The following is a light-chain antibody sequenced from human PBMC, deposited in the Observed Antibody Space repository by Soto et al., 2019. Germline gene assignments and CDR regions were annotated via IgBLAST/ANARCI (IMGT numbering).Light chain of an antibody. CDR2: RNT. CDR3: ASWDDSLDVVV. CDR1: TSNIGSDT. V-gene: IGLV1-44*01. J-gene: IGLJ2*01. Sequence: QSVLTQPPSASGTPGQRVTISCSGSTSNIGSDTVNWYQQLPGTAPKLLIYRNTQRPSGVPDRFSGSKSGASASLVISGLQSEDEADYYCASWDDSLDVVVFGGGTKVTVL.